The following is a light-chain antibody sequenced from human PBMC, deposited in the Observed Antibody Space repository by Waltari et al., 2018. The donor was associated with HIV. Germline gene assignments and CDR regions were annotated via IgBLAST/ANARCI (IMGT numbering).Light chain of an antibody. CDR3: QQGINWPLS. J-gene: IGKJ4*01. Sequence: EIVLTQSPATLSLSPGERATLSCRASQSVSSYLAWYQQKPGQAPRLLIYDASNRATGIPARFSGSGSGTDFTLTISSLEPEDFAVYYCQQGINWPLSFGGGTKVEIK. CDR2: DAS. V-gene: IGKV3-11*01. CDR1: QSVSSY.